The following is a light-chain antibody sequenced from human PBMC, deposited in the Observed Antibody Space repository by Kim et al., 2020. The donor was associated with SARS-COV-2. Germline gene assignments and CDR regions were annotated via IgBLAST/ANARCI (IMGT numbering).Light chain of an antibody. CDR2: GAS. CDR3: LQYISSPRS. Sequence: SVSPGERATLSCRASQSISSNLAWYQQKPGQAPRLLIYGASTRATGIPDRFSGSGSGTDFTLTISRLEPEDFAVYFCLQYISSPRSFGQGTKLEI. J-gene: IGKJ2*03. CDR1: QSISSN. V-gene: IGKV3-20*01.